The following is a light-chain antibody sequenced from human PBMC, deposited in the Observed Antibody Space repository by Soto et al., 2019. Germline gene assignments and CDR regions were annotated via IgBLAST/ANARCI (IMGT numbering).Light chain of an antibody. Sequence: EIVLTQSPGTLSLSPGERATLSCRASQSVSSSYLAWYQQKPGQAPRLLIYNASSRATGIPDRFSGSGSGTDFTLTISTLEPEDFAVYYCQQYGNSRGTFGQGTKVEIK. J-gene: IGKJ1*01. CDR2: NAS. V-gene: IGKV3-20*01. CDR3: QQYGNSRGT. CDR1: QSVSSSY.